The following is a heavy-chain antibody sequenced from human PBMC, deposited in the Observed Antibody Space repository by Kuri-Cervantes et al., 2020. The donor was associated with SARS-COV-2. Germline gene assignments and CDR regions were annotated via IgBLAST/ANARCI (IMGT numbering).Heavy chain of an antibody. CDR3: ARDRGKTGSWFDP. CDR2: IYHSGST. V-gene: IGHV4-38-2*02. D-gene: IGHD2-15*01. Sequence: ESLKISCTVSGYSISSGYYWGWIRQPPGKGLEWIESIYHSGSTYYNPSLKSRVTISVDTSKNQFSLKLSSVTAADTAVYYCARDRGKTGSWFDPWGQGTLVTVSS. J-gene: IGHJ5*02. CDR1: GYSISSGYY.